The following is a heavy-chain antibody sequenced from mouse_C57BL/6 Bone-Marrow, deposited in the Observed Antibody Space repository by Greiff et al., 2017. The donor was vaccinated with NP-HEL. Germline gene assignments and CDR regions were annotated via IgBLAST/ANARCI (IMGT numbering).Heavy chain of an antibody. CDR3: ARQEGKRDYYAMDY. D-gene: IGHD2-1*01. Sequence: QVQLKQSGPGLVAPSQSLSITCTVSGFSLTSYGVHWVRQPPGKGLEWLVVIWSDGSTTYNSALKSRLSISKDNSKSQVFLKMNSLQTDDTAMDYCARQEGKRDYYAMDYWGQGTSVTVSS. CDR1: GFSLTSYG. CDR2: IWSDGST. V-gene: IGHV2-6-1*01. J-gene: IGHJ4*01.